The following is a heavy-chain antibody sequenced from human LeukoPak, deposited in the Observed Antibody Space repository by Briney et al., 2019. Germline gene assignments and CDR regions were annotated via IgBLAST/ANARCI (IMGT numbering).Heavy chain of an antibody. J-gene: IGHJ6*02. CDR1: GGTFSIYA. D-gene: IGHD3-10*01. V-gene: IGHV1-69*10. Sequence: SVKVSFTASGGTFSIYAISWVRQAPGQGLEWMGRIIPILGIANYAQKFQGRVTITADKSTSTAYMELSSLRSEDTAVYYCARDMVRGSSFYYGMDVWGQGTTVTVSS. CDR2: IIPILGIA. CDR3: ARDMVRGSSFYYGMDV.